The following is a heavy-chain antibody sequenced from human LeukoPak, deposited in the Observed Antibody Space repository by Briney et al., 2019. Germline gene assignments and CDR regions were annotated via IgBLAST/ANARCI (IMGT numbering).Heavy chain of an antibody. J-gene: IGHJ5*02. CDR1: GFTFSAYG. V-gene: IGHV3-23*01. D-gene: IGHD4-17*01. CDR2: ISGSGVDT. CDR3: ARATVTRWFDP. Sequence: GGSLRLSCAASGFTFSAYGMAWVRQAPGKGLERISDISGSGVDTYYADSVKGRFTISRDNSKNTLYLQMNSLRAEDTAVYYCARATVTRWFDPWGQGTLVTVSS.